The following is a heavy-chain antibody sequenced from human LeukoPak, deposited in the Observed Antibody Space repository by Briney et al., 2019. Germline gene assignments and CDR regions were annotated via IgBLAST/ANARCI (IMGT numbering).Heavy chain of an antibody. CDR1: GGSISSYY. CDR3: ARKIMGATGFDY. CDR2: IYYSGST. Sequence: SETLSLTCTVSGGSISSYYWSWIRQPPGKGLEWIGYIYYSGSTNYNPSLKSRVTISVDTSKNQFSLKLSSVTAADTAVYYCARKIMGATGFDYWGQGTLVTVSS. D-gene: IGHD1-26*01. J-gene: IGHJ4*02. V-gene: IGHV4-59*01.